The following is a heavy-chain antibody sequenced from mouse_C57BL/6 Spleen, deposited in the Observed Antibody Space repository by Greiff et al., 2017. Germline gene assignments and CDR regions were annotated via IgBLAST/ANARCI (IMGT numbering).Heavy chain of an antibody. V-gene: IGHV2-2*01. J-gene: IGHJ3*01. CDR3: ARNYYYGSSYWFAY. Sequence: VKVEESGPGLVQPSQSLSITCTVSGFSLTSYGVHWVRQSPGKGLEWLGVIWSGGSTDYNAAFISRLSISKDNSKSQVFFKMNSLQADDTAIYYCARNYYYGSSYWFAYWGQGTLVTVSA. CDR2: IWSGGST. D-gene: IGHD1-1*01. CDR1: GFSLTSYG.